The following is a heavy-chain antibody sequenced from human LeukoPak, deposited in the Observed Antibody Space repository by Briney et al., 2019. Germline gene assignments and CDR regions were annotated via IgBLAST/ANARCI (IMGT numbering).Heavy chain of an antibody. Sequence: GGSLKISCKGSGYSFTNYWIGWVRQMPGKGLEWMGIIYPGDSDTRYSPSFQGQVTISADKSISTAYMQWSSLKASDTAMYYCARNAIVGATKSAFDIWGQGTMVTVSS. CDR2: IYPGDSDT. D-gene: IGHD1-26*01. CDR1: GYSFTNYW. V-gene: IGHV5-51*01. J-gene: IGHJ3*02. CDR3: ARNAIVGATKSAFDI.